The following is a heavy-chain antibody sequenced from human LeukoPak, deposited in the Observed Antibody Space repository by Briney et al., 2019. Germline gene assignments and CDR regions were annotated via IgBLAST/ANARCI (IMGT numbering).Heavy chain of an antibody. D-gene: IGHD6-19*01. CDR2: TNHSGST. Sequence: SETLSLTCAVYGGSFSGYYWSWIRQPPGKGLEWIGETNHSGSTNYNPSLKSRVTISVDTSKNQFSLKLSSVTAADTAVYYCARRRRIAVAGTVGLWFDPWGQGTLVTVSS. CDR1: GGSFSGYY. CDR3: ARRRRIAVAGTVGLWFDP. V-gene: IGHV4-34*01. J-gene: IGHJ5*02.